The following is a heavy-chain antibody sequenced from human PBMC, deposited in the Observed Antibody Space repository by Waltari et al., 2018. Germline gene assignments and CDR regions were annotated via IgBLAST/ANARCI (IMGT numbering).Heavy chain of an antibody. D-gene: IGHD3-9*01. Sequence: VQLQESGPGLVKPSETLSLTCTVSGGSISSYYWSWIRQPPGKGLEWIGYIYTSGSTNYNPSLKSRVTISVDTSKNQFSLKLSSVTAADTAVYYCARTRPALRYFDWLNLDAFDIWGQGTMVTVSS. V-gene: IGHV4-4*09. CDR3: ARTRPALRYFDWLNLDAFDI. CDR2: IYTSGST. CDR1: GGSISSYY. J-gene: IGHJ3*02.